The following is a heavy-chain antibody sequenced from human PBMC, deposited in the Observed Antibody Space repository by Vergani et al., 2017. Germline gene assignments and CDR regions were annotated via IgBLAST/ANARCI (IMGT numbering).Heavy chain of an antibody. CDR1: GFTFSSYA. V-gene: IGHV3-23*01. D-gene: IGHD2/OR15-2a*01. CDR3: AKGPSTKNIGGMDV. J-gene: IGHJ6*02. CDR2: ISGSGGRT. Sequence: EVQLLESGGGLVQPGGSLRLSCAASGFTFSSYAMSWVRQAPGKGLEWVSAISGSGGRTYYADSVKGRFTISRDNSKNTLYLQMNSLRVEDTAVYYGAKGPSTKNIGGMDVWGQGPTVTVSS.